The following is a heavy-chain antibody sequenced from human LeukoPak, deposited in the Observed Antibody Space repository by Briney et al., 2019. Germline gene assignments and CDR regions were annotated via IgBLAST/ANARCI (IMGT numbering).Heavy chain of an antibody. J-gene: IGHJ6*03. CDR2: INPNSGGT. V-gene: IGHV1-2*02. Sequence: ASVKVSCKASGYTFTSYYMHWVRQAPGQGLEWMGWINPNSGGTNYAQKFQGRVTMTRDTSISTAYMELSRLRSDDTAVYYCARGRSYYYYYYMDVWGKGTTVTVSS. CDR3: ARGRSYYYYYYMDV. CDR1: GYTFTSYY.